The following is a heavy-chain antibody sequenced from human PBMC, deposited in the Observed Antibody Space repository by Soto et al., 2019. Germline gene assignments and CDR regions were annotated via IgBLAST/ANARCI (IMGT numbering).Heavy chain of an antibody. Sequence: SETLSLTCTVSGGSISSYYWSWIRQPPGKGLEWIGYIYYSGSTNYNPSLKSRVTISVDTSKNQFSLKLSSVTAADTAVYYCARLRWFGESRDYYYYYGMDVWGQGTTVPVSS. J-gene: IGHJ6*02. CDR1: GGSISSYY. CDR3: ARLRWFGESRDYYYYYGMDV. CDR2: IYYSGST. V-gene: IGHV4-59*01. D-gene: IGHD3-10*01.